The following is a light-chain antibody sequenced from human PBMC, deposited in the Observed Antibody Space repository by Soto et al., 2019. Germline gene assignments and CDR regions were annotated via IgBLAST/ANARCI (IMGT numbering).Light chain of an antibody. Sequence: QSVLTQPASVSGSPGQSITISCTGTSSDISTYDFVSWYQQHPGKAPQLVIFDVTYRPSGISNRFSGSKSDNAASLTISALQPGDEAVYYCSSFTTSNTLAFVFGSGTKLTVL. CDR1: SSDISTYDF. V-gene: IGLV2-14*03. J-gene: IGLJ1*01. CDR2: DVT. CDR3: SSFTTSNTLAFV.